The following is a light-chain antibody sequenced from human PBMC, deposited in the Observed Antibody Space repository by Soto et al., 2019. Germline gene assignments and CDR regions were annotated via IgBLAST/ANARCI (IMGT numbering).Light chain of an antibody. V-gene: IGLV4-69*01. CDR3: QTCVTVTVV. CDR1: SGHNTYA. J-gene: IGLJ2*01. Sequence: QLVLTQSPSASASLGASVKLACTVSSGHNTYAIAWHQQQPEKGPRYLMRLNSDGSHFKGDGIPNRFSGSSSGAERFLTISSLPADDEADYYWQTCVTVTVVFGGGTKLTVL. CDR2: LNSDGSH.